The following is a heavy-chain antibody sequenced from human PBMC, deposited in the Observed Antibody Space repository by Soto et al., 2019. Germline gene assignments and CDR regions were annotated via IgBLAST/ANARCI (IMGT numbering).Heavy chain of an antibody. V-gene: IGHV4-34*09. CDR2: IYYSGST. J-gene: IGHJ4*02. Sequence: SETLSLTCAVYGGSFSGYYWSWIRQPPGKGLEWIGYIYYSGSTYYNPSLKSRVTISVDTSKNQFSLKLSSVTAADTAVYYCARAPRIVVVTATKYYFDYWGQGTLVTVSS. D-gene: IGHD2-21*02. CDR3: ARAPRIVVVTATKYYFDY. CDR1: GGSFSGYY.